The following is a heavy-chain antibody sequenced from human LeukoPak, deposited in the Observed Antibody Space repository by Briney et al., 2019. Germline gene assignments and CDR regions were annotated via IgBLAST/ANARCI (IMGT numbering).Heavy chain of an antibody. CDR3: ARFLTAIAVAGLFDY. CDR1: GFTFSSYW. D-gene: IGHD6-19*01. Sequence: GGSLRLSCAASGFTFSSYWMSWVRQAPGKGLEWVANIKRDGSEKYYGDSVKGRFTISRDNAKNSLYLQMNSLTAEDTAVYYCARFLTAIAVAGLFDYWGQGTLVTVSS. V-gene: IGHV3-7*01. J-gene: IGHJ4*02. CDR2: IKRDGSEK.